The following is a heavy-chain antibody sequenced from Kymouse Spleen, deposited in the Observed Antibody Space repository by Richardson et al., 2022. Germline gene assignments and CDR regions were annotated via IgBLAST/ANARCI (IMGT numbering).Heavy chain of an antibody. CDR3: ARDGLYDILTGYPYYYYYGMDV. V-gene: IGHV3-7*01. D-gene: IGHD3-9*01. CDR1: GFTFSSYW. Sequence: EVQLVESGGGLVQPGGSLRLSCAASGFTFSSYWMSWVRQAPGKGLEWVANIKQDGSEKYYVDSVKGRFTISRDNAKNSLYLQMNSLRAEDTAVYYCARDGLYDILTGYPYYYYYGMDVWGQGTTVTVSS. J-gene: IGHJ6*02. CDR2: IKQDGSEK.